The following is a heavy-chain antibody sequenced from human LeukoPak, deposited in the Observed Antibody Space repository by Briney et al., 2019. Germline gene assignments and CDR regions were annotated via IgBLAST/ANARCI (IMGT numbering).Heavy chain of an antibody. D-gene: IGHD2-21*01. CDR3: AKWRGRSTYCGGDCFPNDAFDI. Sequence: GGSLRLSCAASGFTFSSYAMSWVRQAPGKGLEWVSAISGSGGSTYYADSVKGRFTISRDNSKNTLYLQMNSLRAEDTAVYYSAKWRGRSTYCGGDCFPNDAFDIWGQGPMVTVSS. CDR1: GFTFSSYA. J-gene: IGHJ3*02. CDR2: ISGSGGST. V-gene: IGHV3-23*01.